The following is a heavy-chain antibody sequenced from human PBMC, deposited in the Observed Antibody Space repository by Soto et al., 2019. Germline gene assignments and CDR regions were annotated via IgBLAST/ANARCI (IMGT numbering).Heavy chain of an antibody. CDR1: GGSISSSSYY. Sequence: SETLSLTCTVSGGSISSSSYYWCWIRQPPGKGLEWIGSIYYSGSTYYNPSLKSRVTISVDTSKNQFSLKLSSVTAADTAVYYCARHRVAAHISYYYYYMDVWGKGTTVTVSS. V-gene: IGHV4-39*01. CDR2: IYYSGST. CDR3: ARHRVAAHISYYYYYMDV. D-gene: IGHD6-6*01. J-gene: IGHJ6*03.